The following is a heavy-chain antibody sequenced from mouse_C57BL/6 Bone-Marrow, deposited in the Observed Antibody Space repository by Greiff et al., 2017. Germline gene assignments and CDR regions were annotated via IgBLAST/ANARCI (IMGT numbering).Heavy chain of an antibody. CDR1: GYTFTSYW. CDR3: ARLLRHGDY. Sequence: QVQLQQPGAELVRPGTSVKLSCKASGYTFTSYWMHWVKQRPGQGLEWIGVIDPSDSYTNYNEKFKGKATLTVDTSSSPAYMQLSSLTSEDSAVYYCARLLRHGDYWGQGTSVTVSS. D-gene: IGHD1-2*01. J-gene: IGHJ4*01. V-gene: IGHV1-59*01. CDR2: IDPSDSYT.